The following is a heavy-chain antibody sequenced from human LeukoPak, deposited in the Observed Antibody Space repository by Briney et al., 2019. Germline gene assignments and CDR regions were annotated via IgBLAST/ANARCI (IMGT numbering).Heavy chain of an antibody. CDR2: IYYSGST. CDR1: GGSISSGGYY. V-gene: IGHV4-31*03. CDR3: ATHSGSYPQGPFDY. J-gene: IGHJ4*02. D-gene: IGHD1-26*01. Sequence: PSETLSLTCTVSGGSISSGGYYWSWIRQHPGKGLEWIGYIYYSGSTYYNPSLKSRVTISVDTSKNQFSLKPSSVTAADTAVYYCATHSGSYPQGPFDYWGQGTLVTVSS.